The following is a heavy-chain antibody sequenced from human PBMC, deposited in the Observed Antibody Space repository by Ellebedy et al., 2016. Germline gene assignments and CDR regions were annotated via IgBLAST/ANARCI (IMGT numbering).Heavy chain of an antibody. CDR2: IIPILGIA. J-gene: IGHJ6*02. V-gene: IGHV1-69*04. Sequence: ASVKVSCKASGGTFSSYAISWVRQAPGQGLEWMGRIIPILGIANYAQKFQGRVTITADKSTSTAYMELSSLRSEDTAVYYCAREGLYYDILTGYRVPYYYYGMDVWGQGTTVTVSS. CDR3: AREGLYYDILTGYRVPYYYYGMDV. CDR1: GGTFSSYA. D-gene: IGHD3-9*01.